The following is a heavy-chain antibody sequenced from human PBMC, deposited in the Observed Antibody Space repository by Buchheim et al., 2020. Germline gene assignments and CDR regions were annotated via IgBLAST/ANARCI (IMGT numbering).Heavy chain of an antibody. D-gene: IGHD2-2*01. V-gene: IGHV4-39*01. CDR2: IYYSGST. CDR1: GGSISSSSYY. J-gene: IGHJ4*02. Sequence: QLQLQESGPGLVKPSETLSLTCTVSGGSISSSSYYWGWIRQPPGKGLAWIGSIYYSGSTSYNPSLKSRVTISVDTSKNPFSRKLSAGTAADTAVYYGARVGVVPAATYYLDYWGQGTL. CDR3: ARVGVVPAATYYLDY.